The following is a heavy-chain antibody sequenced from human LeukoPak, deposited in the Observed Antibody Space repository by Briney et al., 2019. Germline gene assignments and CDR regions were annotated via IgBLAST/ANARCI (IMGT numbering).Heavy chain of an antibody. CDR1: GFTFTTYW. CDR3: AKDGEVVVVPAATISGGEFDY. CDR2: IKYDGSTS. V-gene: IGHV3-74*01. D-gene: IGHD2-2*01. Sequence: GGSLRLSCEASGFTFTTYWIHWVRQGPGKGLVWVSRIKYDGSTSNYADSVKGRFTISRDNSKTTLYLQMNSLRAEDTAVYYCAKDGEVVVVPAATISGGEFDYWGQGTLVTVSS. J-gene: IGHJ4*02.